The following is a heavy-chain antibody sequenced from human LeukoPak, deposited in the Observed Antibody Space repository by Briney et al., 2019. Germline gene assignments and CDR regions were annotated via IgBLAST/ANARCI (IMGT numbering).Heavy chain of an antibody. D-gene: IGHD3-22*01. CDR1: GGSFSSYY. CDR3: ARGSLSLNYYDSSGYYYFDY. J-gene: IGHJ4*02. CDR2: INHSGST. V-gene: IGHV4-34*01. Sequence: SETLSLTCAVYGGSFSSYYWSWIRQPPGKGLEWIGEINHSGSTNYNPSLKSRVTISVDTSKNQFSLKLSSVTAADTAVYYCARGSLSLNYYDSSGYYYFDYWGQGTLVTVSS.